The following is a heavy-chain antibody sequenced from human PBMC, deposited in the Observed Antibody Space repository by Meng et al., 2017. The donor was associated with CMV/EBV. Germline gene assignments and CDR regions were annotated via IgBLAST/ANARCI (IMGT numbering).Heavy chain of an antibody. CDR2: IKSKTDGGTT. V-gene: IGHV3-15*05. CDR3: ARGLYGPDY. CDR1: GFTFSNAW. J-gene: IGHJ4*02. Sequence: GESLKISCAASGFTFSNAWMSWVRQAPGKGLEWVGRIKSKTDGGTTDYAAPVKGRFTISRDDSKNTLYLQMNSLRAEDTAVYYCARGLYGPDYWGQGTLVTVSS. D-gene: IGHD4-17*01.